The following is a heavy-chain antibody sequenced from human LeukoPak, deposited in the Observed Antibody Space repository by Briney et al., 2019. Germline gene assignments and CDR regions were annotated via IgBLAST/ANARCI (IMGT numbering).Heavy chain of an antibody. D-gene: IGHD4-17*01. J-gene: IGHJ4*02. Sequence: GGSLRLSCAASGLTFSSYSMKWVRQAPGRGLEWVSSIRSSSSYIYYADSVTGRFTNSRDHAKTSLSLQMNSLRAEDTAVYYCARATVTTPFDSWGQGTLVTVSS. CDR2: IRSSSSYI. CDR3: ARATVTTPFDS. CDR1: GLTFSSYS. V-gene: IGHV3-21*01.